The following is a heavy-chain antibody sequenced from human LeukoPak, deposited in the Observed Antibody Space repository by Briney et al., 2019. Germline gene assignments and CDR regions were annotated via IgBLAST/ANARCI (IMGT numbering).Heavy chain of an antibody. CDR2: IYHSGST. V-gene: IGHV4-30-2*01. Sequence: SETLSLTCAVSGGSISSGGYSWSWIRQPPGEGLEWIGYIYHSGSTYYNPSLKSRVTISVDRSKNQFSLKLSSVTAADTAVYYCARGLEYCSSTSCYAGDAFDIWGQGTMVTVSS. CDR1: GGSISSGGYS. J-gene: IGHJ3*02. CDR3: ARGLEYCSSTSCYAGDAFDI. D-gene: IGHD2-2*01.